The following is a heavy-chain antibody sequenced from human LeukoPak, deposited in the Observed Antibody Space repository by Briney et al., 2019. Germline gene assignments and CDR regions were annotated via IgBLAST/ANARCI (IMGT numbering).Heavy chain of an antibody. D-gene: IGHD3-10*01. CDR1: GFTFSSYA. J-gene: IGHJ6*02. CDR2: ISYDGSNK. V-gene: IGHV3-30-3*01. CDR3: ARDFYGSGSYYPRYYYYYYGMDV. Sequence: GGSLRFSCAASGFTFSSYAMHWVRQAPGKGLEWVAVISYDGSNKYYADSVKGRFTISRDNSKNTLYLQMNSLRAEDTAVYYCARDFYGSGSYYPRYYYYYYGMDVWGQGTTVTVSS.